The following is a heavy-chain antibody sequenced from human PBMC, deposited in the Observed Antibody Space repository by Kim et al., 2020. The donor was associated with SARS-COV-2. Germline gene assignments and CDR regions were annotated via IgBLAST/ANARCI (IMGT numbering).Heavy chain of an antibody. CDR3: ARALGSAFDY. Sequence: EKRYIPTLKSRLTITKDTSKNQVVLTKDNMDPVDTATYYCARALGSAFDYWGQGTLVTVSS. V-gene: IGHV2-5*01. CDR2: EK. D-gene: IGHD2-15*01. J-gene: IGHJ4*02.